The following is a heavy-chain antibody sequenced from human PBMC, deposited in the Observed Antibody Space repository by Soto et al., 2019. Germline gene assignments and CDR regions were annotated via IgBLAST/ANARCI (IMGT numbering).Heavy chain of an antibody. D-gene: IGHD3-10*01. V-gene: IGHV3-23*01. CDR2: VSGSGTNS. Sequence: EVQLLESGGGLVRPGGSLRLSCVVSGFTLSDYAMTWVRQAPGKGLEWVSTVSGSGTNSYYADSVRGRFSSSRDNSKNTLYLQMNSLRAEDTAVYYCTNRGGGFDCWGQGTLVTVSS. J-gene: IGHJ4*02. CDR1: GFTLSDYA. CDR3: TNRGGGFDC.